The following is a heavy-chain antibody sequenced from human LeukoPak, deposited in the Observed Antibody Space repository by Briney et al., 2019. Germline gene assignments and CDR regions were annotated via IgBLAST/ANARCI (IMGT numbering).Heavy chain of an antibody. CDR2: INPNSGGT. CDR1: GYTFTGYY. CDR3: AGIVGATIRDAFDI. J-gene: IGHJ3*02. Sequence: ASVEVSCKASGYTFTGYYMHWVRQAPGQGLEWMGRINPNSGGTNYAQKFQGRVTMTRDTSISTAYMELSRLRSDDTAVYYCAGIVGATIRDAFDIWGQGTMVTVSS. D-gene: IGHD1-26*01. V-gene: IGHV1-2*06.